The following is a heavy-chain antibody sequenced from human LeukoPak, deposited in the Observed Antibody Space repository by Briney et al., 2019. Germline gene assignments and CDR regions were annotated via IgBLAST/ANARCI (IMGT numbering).Heavy chain of an antibody. J-gene: IGHJ1*01. Sequence: GGSLRLSCAASGFTFSSYWMSWVRQAPGKGLERVANIKQDGSEKYYVDSVKGRFTISRDNAKNSLYLQMNSLRAEGTAVYYCARADRGIAAAGICQHWGQGTLVTVSS. CDR3: ARADRGIAAAGICQH. D-gene: IGHD6-13*01. V-gene: IGHV3-7*01. CDR1: GFTFSSYW. CDR2: IKQDGSEK.